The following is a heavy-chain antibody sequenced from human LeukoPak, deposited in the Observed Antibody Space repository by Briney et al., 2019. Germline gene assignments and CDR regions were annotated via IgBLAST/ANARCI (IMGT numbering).Heavy chain of an antibody. D-gene: IGHD3-22*01. CDR3: ARDWDYYDSSGYHHPFDY. CDR2: ISAYNGNT. V-gene: IGHV1-18*01. J-gene: IGHJ4*02. Sequence: ASVKVSCKASGYTFTSYGISWVRQAPGQGLEWMGWISAYNGNTNYAQKLQGRVTMTTDTSTSTAYMELRSLRSDDTAVYYCARDWDYYDSSGYHHPFDYWGQGALVTVSS. CDR1: GYTFTSYG.